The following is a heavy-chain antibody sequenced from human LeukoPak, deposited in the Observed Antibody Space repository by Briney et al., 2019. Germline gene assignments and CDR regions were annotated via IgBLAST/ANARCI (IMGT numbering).Heavy chain of an antibody. V-gene: IGHV4-59*01. CDR3: ARVGGTNYYYGMDV. D-gene: IGHD1-1*01. J-gene: IGHJ6*02. CDR1: GGSISSYY. CDR2: INDSGST. Sequence: SESLSLTCTVSGGSISSYYWSWIRQPPGKGLEWIGYINDSGSTNYNPSLKSRVTISVDTSKNQFSLKLSSVTAADTAVYCCARVGGTNYYYGMDVWGQGTTVTVSS.